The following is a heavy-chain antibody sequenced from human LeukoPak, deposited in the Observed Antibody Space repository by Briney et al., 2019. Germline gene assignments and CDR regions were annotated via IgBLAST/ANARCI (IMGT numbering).Heavy chain of an antibody. D-gene: IGHD6-13*01. Sequence: SETLSLTCTVSGGSISSYYWSWIRQPPGKGLEWIGYIYYSGSTNYNPSLKSRVTISVDTSKNQFSLKLSSVTAADTAVYECWRGLAYISSWGTTRYFDYWGQGTLVTVSS. J-gene: IGHJ4*02. CDR3: WRGLAYISSWGTTRYFDY. CDR1: GGSISSYY. CDR2: IYYSGST. V-gene: IGHV4-59*01.